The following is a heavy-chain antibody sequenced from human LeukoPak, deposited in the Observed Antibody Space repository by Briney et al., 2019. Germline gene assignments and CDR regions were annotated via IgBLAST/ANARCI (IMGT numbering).Heavy chain of an antibody. J-gene: IGHJ5*02. CDR1: GFTFSSYW. CDR2: INSDGSTT. Sequence: GGSLRLSCAASGFTFSSYWMHWVRHVPGMGLVCVSRINSDGSTTNYADSVKGRFTISRDNAKNTLYLQMNSLRAEDTAVYYCARGVGRGSSWGQGTLVTVSS. V-gene: IGHV3-74*01. D-gene: IGHD3-10*01. CDR3: ARGVGRGSS.